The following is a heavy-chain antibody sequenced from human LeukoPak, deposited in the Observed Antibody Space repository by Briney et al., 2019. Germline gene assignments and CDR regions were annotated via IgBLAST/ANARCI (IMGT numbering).Heavy chain of an antibody. D-gene: IGHD3-22*01. V-gene: IGHV1-69*05. J-gene: IGHJ4*02. CDR3: ARVSGVLLDSSGAYFDY. Sequence: ASVKVSCKASGGTFSSYAISWVRQAPGQGLEWMGGIIPIFGTANYAQKFQGRVTITTDESTSTAYMELSSLRSEDTAVYYCARVSGVLLDSSGAYFDYWGQGTLVTVSS. CDR1: GGTFSSYA. CDR2: IIPIFGTA.